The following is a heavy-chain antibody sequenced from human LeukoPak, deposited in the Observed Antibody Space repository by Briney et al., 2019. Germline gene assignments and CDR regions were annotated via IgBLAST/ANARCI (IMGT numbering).Heavy chain of an antibody. CDR2: INWNGGST. CDR3: AREEWELLRYYYYYMDV. CDR1: GFTFDDYG. D-gene: IGHD1-26*01. V-gene: IGHV3-20*04. J-gene: IGHJ6*03. Sequence: GGSLRLSCAASGFTFDDYGMSWVRQAPGKGLEWVSGINWNGGSTGYADSVKGRFTISRDNAKNSLYLQMNSLRAEDTALYYCAREEWELLRYYYYYMDVWGKGTTVTVSS.